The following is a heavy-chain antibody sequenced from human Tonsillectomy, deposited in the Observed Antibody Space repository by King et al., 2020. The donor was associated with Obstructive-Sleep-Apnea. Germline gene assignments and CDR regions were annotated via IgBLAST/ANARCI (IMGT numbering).Heavy chain of an antibody. CDR1: GFTFSSYS. D-gene: IGHD3/OR15-3a*01. J-gene: IGHJ4*02. Sequence: VQLVESGGGLVQPGGSLRLSCAASGFTFSSYSMNWVRQAPGKGLEWVSYISSSCSTIYYADSVKGRFTISRDNAKNSLYLQMNSLRAEDTAVYYCARTGYYDYWGQGTLVTVSS. CDR3: ARTGYYDY. CDR2: ISSSCSTI. V-gene: IGHV3-48*04.